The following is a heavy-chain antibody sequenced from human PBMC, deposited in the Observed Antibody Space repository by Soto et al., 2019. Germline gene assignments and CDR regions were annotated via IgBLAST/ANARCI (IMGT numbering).Heavy chain of an antibody. CDR2: ISSSSSYI. CDR3: ARVVSPDYYADD. Sequence: GGSLRLSCAASGFTFSSYSMNWVRQAPGKGLEWVSSISSSSSYIYYADSVKGRFTISRDNAKNSLYLQMNSLRAEDTAVYYCARVVSPDYYADDWGQGTLVTVSS. D-gene: IGHD3-10*01. J-gene: IGHJ4*02. CDR1: GFTFSSYS. V-gene: IGHV3-21*01.